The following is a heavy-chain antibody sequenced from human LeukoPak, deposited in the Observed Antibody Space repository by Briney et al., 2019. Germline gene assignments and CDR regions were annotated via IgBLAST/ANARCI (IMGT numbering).Heavy chain of an antibody. CDR2: IYTSGST. V-gene: IGHV4-4*07. CDR3: ARGPLYSNYVDY. D-gene: IGHD4-11*01. Sequence: SETLSLTCTVSRGSISSYYWSWIRQPAGKGLEWIGRIYTSGSTNYNPSLKSRVTMSVDTSKNQFSLKLSSVTAADTAVYYCARGPLYSNYVDYWGQGTLVTVSS. CDR1: RGSISSYY. J-gene: IGHJ4*02.